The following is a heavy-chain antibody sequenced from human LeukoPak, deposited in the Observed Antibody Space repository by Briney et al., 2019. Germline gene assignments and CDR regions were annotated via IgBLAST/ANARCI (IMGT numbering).Heavy chain of an antibody. CDR3: ARYPNYGSGSYADY. CDR2: MSSGGSTI. V-gene: IGHV3-48*03. Sequence: GGSLRLSCAASEFNLSNYEMNWVRQAPGKGLEWVSYMSSGGSTIYYADSVKDRFTISRDNAKNSLYLQMNSLRAEDTAVYYCARYPNYGSGSYADYWGQGTLVTVSS. J-gene: IGHJ4*02. D-gene: IGHD3-10*01. CDR1: EFNLSNYE.